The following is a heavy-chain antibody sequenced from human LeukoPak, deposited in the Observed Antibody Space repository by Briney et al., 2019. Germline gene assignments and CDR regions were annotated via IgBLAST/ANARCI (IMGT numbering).Heavy chain of an antibody. D-gene: IGHD3-10*01. J-gene: IGHJ6*03. V-gene: IGHV3-20*04. Sequence: GGSLRLSCAASGFTFDDYGMSWVRQAPGKGLEWVSGINWNGGSTGYADSVKGRFTISRDNAKNSLYLQMNSLRAEDTALYYCARLSAYYYGSYFYYYMDVWGKGTTVTVS. CDR1: GFTFDDYG. CDR2: INWNGGST. CDR3: ARLSAYYYGSYFYYYMDV.